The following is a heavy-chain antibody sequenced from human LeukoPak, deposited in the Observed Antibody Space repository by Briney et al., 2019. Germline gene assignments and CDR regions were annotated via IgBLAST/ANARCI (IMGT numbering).Heavy chain of an antibody. D-gene: IGHD1-26*01. CDR2: IKPDGSEK. Sequence: GGSLRLSCAASGFTFSTYWMTWVRQAPGKELERVANIKPDGSEKYYVDSVKGRFTISRDNARHSLYLQMNSLRVEDTAIYYCARRDTGSYPLPFDYWGQGTLVTVSS. J-gene: IGHJ4*02. CDR3: ARRDTGSYPLPFDY. V-gene: IGHV3-7*05. CDR1: GFTFSTYW.